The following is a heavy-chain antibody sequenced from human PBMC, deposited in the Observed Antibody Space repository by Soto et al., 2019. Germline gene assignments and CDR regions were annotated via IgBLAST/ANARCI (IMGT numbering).Heavy chain of an antibody. J-gene: IGHJ4*02. CDR1: GFTFSSFT. V-gene: IGHV3-21*01. CDR2: ILGSGTHT. D-gene: IGHD2-2*01. Sequence: EVQLVESGGGLVKPGGSLRLSCAASGFTFSSFTMNWVRQAPGKGLEWVSSILGSGTHTFYTDSVKGRFTISRDNAKNSLYLQMSDMRAEDTAVYYCARDPNAGDYWGQGTLVTVSS. CDR3: ARDPNAGDY.